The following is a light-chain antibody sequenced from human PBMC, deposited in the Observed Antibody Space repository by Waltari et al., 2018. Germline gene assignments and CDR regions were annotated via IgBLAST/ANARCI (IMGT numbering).Light chain of an antibody. CDR1: QGIGSW. CDR3: QQYYSYWT. CDR2: KAY. V-gene: IGKV1-5*03. Sequence: DIQMTQSPATLSASVCDRVTLTCRASQGIGSWLAWYQQRPGKATKILIDKAYSLQSGVTSRFRGSGSETEFTLTISSLQPEAFATYYCQQYYSYWTFGQGTRVEMK. J-gene: IGKJ1*01.